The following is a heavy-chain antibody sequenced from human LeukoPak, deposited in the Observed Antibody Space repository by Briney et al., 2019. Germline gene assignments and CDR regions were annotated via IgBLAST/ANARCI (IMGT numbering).Heavy chain of an antibody. J-gene: IGHJ6*03. D-gene: IGHD6-19*01. CDR1: GDSISSGTSY. V-gene: IGHV4-61*09. Sequence: TSETLSLTCTVSGDSISSGTSYWSWIRQPAGKGLEWIGHIHTTGSTHYNSSLKSRVTMSVDTSKNQFSLKLHSVTAADTAVYYCARDRGTSSSLGYFYYCMDVWGKGTTVIVSS. CDR2: IHTTGST. CDR3: ARDRGTSSSLGYFYYCMDV.